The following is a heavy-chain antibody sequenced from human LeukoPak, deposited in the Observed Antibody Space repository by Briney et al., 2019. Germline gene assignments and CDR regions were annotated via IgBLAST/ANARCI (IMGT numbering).Heavy chain of an antibody. CDR2: MNPNSGNT. CDR3: ARRRPIRGGFWFDP. CDR1: GYTFTCYD. D-gene: IGHD3-10*01. J-gene: IGHJ5*02. V-gene: IGHV1-8*01. Sequence: GASVKVSCKASGYTFTCYDINWVRQATGQGLEWMGWMNPNSGNTGYAQKFQGRATMTRNTSISTAYMELSSLRSEDTAVYYCARRRPIRGGFWFDPWGQGTLVTVSS.